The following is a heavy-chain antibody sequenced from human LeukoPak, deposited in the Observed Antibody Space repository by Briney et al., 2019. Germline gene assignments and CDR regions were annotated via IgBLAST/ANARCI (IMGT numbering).Heavy chain of an antibody. V-gene: IGHV3-30-3*01. CDR3: ARGDYDILTGYDY. J-gene: IGHJ4*02. CDR1: GFTFSSYA. D-gene: IGHD3-9*01. CDR2: ISYDGSNK. Sequence: ERSLRLSCAASGFTFSSYAMHWVRQAPGKGLEWVAVISYDGSNKYYADSVKGRFTISRDNSKNTLYLQMNSLRAEDTAVYYCARGDYDILTGYDYWGQGTLVTVSS.